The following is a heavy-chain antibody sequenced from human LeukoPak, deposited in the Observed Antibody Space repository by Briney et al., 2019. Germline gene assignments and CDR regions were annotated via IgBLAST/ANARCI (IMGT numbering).Heavy chain of an antibody. CDR2: ISDSGST. CDR3: ARWNRLIDF. D-gene: IGHD1-1*01. V-gene: IGHV4-59*01. J-gene: IGHJ4*02. Sequence: PSETLSLTCTVSGGSISSYYWSWIRQPPGKGLEWIGYISDSGSTNYNASLKSRVTMSVDTSKNQCSLKLNSVTATDTAVYYCARWNRLIDFWGQGTLVTVSS. CDR1: GGSISSYY.